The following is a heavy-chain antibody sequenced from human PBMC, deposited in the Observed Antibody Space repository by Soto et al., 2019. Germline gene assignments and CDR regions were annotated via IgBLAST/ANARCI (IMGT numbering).Heavy chain of an antibody. Sequence: EVQLVESGGGSVQPGGSLRLSCAASGFTFSTFSMNWVRQAPGRGLEWISYISGGGRPISYADSVKGRFTISRDNAKNSLSLQMDSLTDEDTAVHYCARDDGWAFDSWGQGTLVTVSS. D-gene: IGHD6-19*01. CDR1: GFTFSTFS. J-gene: IGHJ4*02. CDR3: ARDDGWAFDS. CDR2: ISGGGRPI. V-gene: IGHV3-48*02.